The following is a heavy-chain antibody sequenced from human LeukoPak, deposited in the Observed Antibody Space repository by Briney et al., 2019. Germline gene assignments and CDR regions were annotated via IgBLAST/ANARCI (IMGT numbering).Heavy chain of an antibody. CDR2: IYYSGST. D-gene: IGHD3-10*01. V-gene: IGHV4-59*08. Sequence: PSETLSLTCTVSGGSISSYYWSWIRQPAGKGLEWIGYIYYSGSTNYNPSLKSRVTISVDTSKNQFSLKLSSVTAADTAVYYCAGAGDYYGSGPSYWGQGTLVTVSS. CDR1: GGSISSYY. CDR3: AGAGDYYGSGPSY. J-gene: IGHJ4*02.